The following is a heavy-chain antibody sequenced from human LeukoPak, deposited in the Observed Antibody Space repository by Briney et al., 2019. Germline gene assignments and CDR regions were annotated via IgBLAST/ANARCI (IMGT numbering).Heavy chain of an antibody. V-gene: IGHV3-30*18. Sequence: GRSLRLSCAASGFTFSSYGMHWVRQAPGKGLEWVAVISYDGSNKYYADSVEGRFTISRDNSKNTLYLQMNSLRAEDTAVYYCAKEDVVVPAAIDAFDIWGQGTMVTVSS. CDR3: AKEDVVVPAAIDAFDI. D-gene: IGHD2-2*02. J-gene: IGHJ3*02. CDR2: ISYDGSNK. CDR1: GFTFSSYG.